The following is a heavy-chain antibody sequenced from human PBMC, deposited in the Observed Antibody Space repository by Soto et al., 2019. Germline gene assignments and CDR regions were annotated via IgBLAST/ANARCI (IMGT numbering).Heavy chain of an antibody. J-gene: IGHJ4*02. CDR2: ISGYNGNT. CDR3: ARVDYYDSSGYYGY. CDR1: GYTFTIYG. Sequence: QVQLVQSGAEVKKPGASVKVSCKASGYTFTIYGISWLRQAPGQGLEWMGWISGYNGNTDYAQNLQDRVTLTTDASTSSVYMELRSLRSDDTAVYYCARVDYYDSSGYYGYWGQGTLITVSS. D-gene: IGHD3-22*01. V-gene: IGHV1-18*04.